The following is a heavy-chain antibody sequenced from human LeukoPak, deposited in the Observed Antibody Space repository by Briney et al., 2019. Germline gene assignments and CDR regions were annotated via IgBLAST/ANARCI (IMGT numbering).Heavy chain of an antibody. CDR3: SRQEGSFDY. J-gene: IGHJ4*02. V-gene: IGHV5-51*01. Sequence: GESLKISCEGSGXSFTSYWNAWVRQMPGKGLEWMGIIYPGDSDTRYSPSFQGQVTISADKSISTAYLQWRSLKASDTAMYYCSRQEGSFDYWGQGTLVTVSS. CDR2: IYPGDSDT. CDR1: GXSFTSYW. D-gene: IGHD2-15*01.